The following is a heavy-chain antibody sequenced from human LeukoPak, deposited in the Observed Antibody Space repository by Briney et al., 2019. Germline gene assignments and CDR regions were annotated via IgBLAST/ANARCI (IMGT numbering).Heavy chain of an antibody. CDR3: ARDGYSYGKFDY. CDR1: GGSFSGYY. D-gene: IGHD5-18*01. CDR2: INHSGSI. V-gene: IGHV4-34*01. Sequence: SETLSLTCAVYGGSFSGYYWSWIRQPPGKGLEWIGEINHSGSINYNPSLKSRVTISVDTSKNQFSLKLSSVTAADTAVYYCARDGYSYGKFDYWGQGTLVTVSS. J-gene: IGHJ4*02.